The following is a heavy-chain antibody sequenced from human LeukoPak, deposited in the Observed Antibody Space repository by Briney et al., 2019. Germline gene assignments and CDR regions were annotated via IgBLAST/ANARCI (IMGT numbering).Heavy chain of an antibody. CDR1: GGSISSGNYY. CDR2: IYTSGST. V-gene: IGHV4-61*02. Sequence: SQTLSLTCTVSGGSISSGNYYWNWIRQPAGKGPEWIGRIYTSGSTNYNPSLKSRVTISVDTSKNQFSLKLSSVAAADTAVYYCARDRGGAAAGTTVYDYWGQGTLVTVSS. CDR3: ARDRGGAAAGTTVYDY. J-gene: IGHJ4*02. D-gene: IGHD6-13*01.